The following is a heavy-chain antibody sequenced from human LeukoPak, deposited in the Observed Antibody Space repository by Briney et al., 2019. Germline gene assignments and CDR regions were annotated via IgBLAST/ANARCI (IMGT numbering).Heavy chain of an antibody. V-gene: IGHV3-23*01. J-gene: IGHJ4*02. CDR3: AKDGHYDILTGYLYYFDY. Sequence: GGSLRLSCAASGFTFSSYAMSWVRQAPGKGLEWVSAISGSGGGTYYADSVKGRFTISRDNSKNTLYLQMNSLRAEDTAVYYCAKDGHYDILTGYLYYFDYWGQGTLVTVSS. CDR1: GFTFSSYA. D-gene: IGHD3-9*01. CDR2: ISGSGGGT.